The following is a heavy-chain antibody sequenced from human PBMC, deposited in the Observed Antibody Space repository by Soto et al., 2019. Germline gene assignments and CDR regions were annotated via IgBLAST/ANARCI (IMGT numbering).Heavy chain of an antibody. CDR3: ARGGHVVVVTAAFDY. CDR1: GNTFGSYY. Sequence: ASVKVSCKESGNTFGSYYIHWVRQAPGQGLEWMGTINPSGGHTTYAQKFLGRVTMTRDTSTSTLYMELTSLRSEDTAVYYCARGGHVVVVTAAFDYWGQGTLVTVSS. V-gene: IGHV1-46*03. D-gene: IGHD2-21*02. J-gene: IGHJ4*02. CDR2: INPSGGHT.